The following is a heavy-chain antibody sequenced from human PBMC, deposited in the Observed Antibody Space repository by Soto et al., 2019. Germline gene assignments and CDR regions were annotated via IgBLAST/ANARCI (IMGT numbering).Heavy chain of an antibody. CDR1: GGALSSYA. CDR3: ARSPGWSVTMRSYYFALDV. D-gene: IGHD4-17*01. J-gene: IGHJ6*02. V-gene: IGHV1-69*06. Sequence: QVQLVQSGAEVKKPGSSVKVSCKASGGALSSYAISWVRQAPGQGLEWVGGIIPSSATTNYAQKFRDRGTITADTSTNTVYMELRSLRPEDTAVYYCARSPGWSVTMRSYYFALDVWGQGTTVTVSS. CDR2: IIPSSATT.